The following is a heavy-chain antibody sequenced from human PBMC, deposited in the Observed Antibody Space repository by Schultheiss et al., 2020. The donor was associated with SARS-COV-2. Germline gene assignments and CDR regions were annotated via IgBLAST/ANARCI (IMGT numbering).Heavy chain of an antibody. CDR3: ARDSYYFDSSEYPLFDY. V-gene: IGHV4-39*07. CDR1: GGSISSSSYY. J-gene: IGHJ4*02. Sequence: SETLSLTCTVSGGSISSSSYYWGWIRQPPGKGLEGIGSISYSGSAYYNPSLESRVTIFVDRSKNQFSLKLSSVTAADTAVYFCARDSYYFDSSEYPLFDYWGRGTLVTVSS. D-gene: IGHD3-22*01. CDR2: ISYSGSA.